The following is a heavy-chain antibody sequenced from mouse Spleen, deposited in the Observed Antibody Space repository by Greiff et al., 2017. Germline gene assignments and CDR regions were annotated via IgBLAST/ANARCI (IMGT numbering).Heavy chain of an antibody. CDR2: ISSGGGNT. D-gene: IGHD2-1*01. J-gene: IGHJ2*01. V-gene: IGHV5-9*04. CDR1: GFTFSSYA. CDR3: ARLGFSYGNYYFDY. Sequence: EVKLMESGGGLVKLGGSLKLSCAASGFTFSSYAMSWVRQTPEKRLEWVATISSGGGNTYYPDSVKGRFTISRDNAKNTLYLQMSSLKSEDTAMYYCARLGFSYGNYYFDYWGQGTTLTVSS.